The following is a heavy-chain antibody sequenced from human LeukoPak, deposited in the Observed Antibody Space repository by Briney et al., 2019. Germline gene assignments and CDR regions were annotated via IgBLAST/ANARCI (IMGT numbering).Heavy chain of an antibody. CDR3: ARIAPPYYDILTGYYIHDAFDI. Sequence: ASVKVSCKASGGTFSSYAISWVRQAPGQGLEWMGGIIPIFGTANYAQKFQGRVTITADESTSTAYMELSSLRSEDTAVYYCARIAPPYYDILTGYYIHDAFDIWGQGTMVTVSS. J-gene: IGHJ3*02. CDR2: IIPIFGTA. D-gene: IGHD3-9*01. V-gene: IGHV1-69*13. CDR1: GGTFSSYA.